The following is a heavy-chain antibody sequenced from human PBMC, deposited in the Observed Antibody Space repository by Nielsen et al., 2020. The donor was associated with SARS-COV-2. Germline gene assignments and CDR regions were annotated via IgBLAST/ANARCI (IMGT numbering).Heavy chain of an antibody. CDR1: GGSFSGSY. V-gene: IGHV4-34*01. D-gene: IGHD4-23*01. J-gene: IGHJ3*02. CDR3: ARIYDYGGNSVAFDI. Sequence: SETLSLPCAVHGGSFSGSYWGWIRQSPGKGLEWIGEINHSGRTNYNPSLKSRVTISVDTSKNQFSLKLSSVTAADTAVYYCARIYDYGGNSVAFDIWGQGTMVTVSS. CDR2: INHSGRT.